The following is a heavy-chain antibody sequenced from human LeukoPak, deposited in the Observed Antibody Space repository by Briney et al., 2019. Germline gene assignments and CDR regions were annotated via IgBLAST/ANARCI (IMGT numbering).Heavy chain of an antibody. J-gene: IGHJ4*02. CDR2: IYYSGST. V-gene: IGHV4-61*01. D-gene: IGHD4-17*01. Sequence: PSQTLSLTCTVSGGSISSGSYYWSWIRQPPGKGLEWIGYIYYSGSTNYNPSLKSRVTISVDTSKNQFSLKLSSVTAADTAVYYCAYGYYFDYWGQGTLVTVSS. CDR3: AYGYYFDY. CDR1: GGSISSGSYY.